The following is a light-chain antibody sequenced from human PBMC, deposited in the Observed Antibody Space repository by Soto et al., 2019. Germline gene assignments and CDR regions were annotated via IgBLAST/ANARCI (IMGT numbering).Light chain of an antibody. J-gene: IGKJ5*01. CDR1: QSVSSN. CDR3: QQYNDWRRT. V-gene: IGKV3D-15*01. Sequence: EIVMTQSPATLSVSPGERATLSCRASQSVSSNLAWYQQKPGQAPRLLIYGASTRATGIPARFSGSGSGTEFTLSISSLQSEDFAVYYCQQYNDWRRTFGPRTRLEIK. CDR2: GAS.